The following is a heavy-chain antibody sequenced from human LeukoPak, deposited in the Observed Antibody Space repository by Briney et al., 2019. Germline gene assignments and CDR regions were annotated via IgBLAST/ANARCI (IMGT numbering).Heavy chain of an antibody. J-gene: IGHJ5*02. V-gene: IGHV3-30*02. D-gene: IGHD3-22*01. CDR1: GFTFTNYG. CDR2: IRYDGSNK. CDR3: AREVPSPGVVAP. Sequence: PGGSLRLSCAASGFTFTNYGMHWVRQAPGKGLEWVAFIRYDGSNKYYADSVKGRFTISRDNSKNTLFLQMHSLRVDDTAVYYCAREVPSPGVVAPWGQGTLVTVSS.